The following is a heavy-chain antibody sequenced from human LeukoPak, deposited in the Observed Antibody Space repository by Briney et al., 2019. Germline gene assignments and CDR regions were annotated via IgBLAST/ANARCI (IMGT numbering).Heavy chain of an antibody. V-gene: IGHV4-59*12. CDR1: GGSISYYY. J-gene: IGHJ4*02. Sequence: SETLSLTCTVSGGSISYYYWSWIRQSPGKGLEWIGYIYYSGTTNYNPSLKSRVTISVDTSKNQFSLQLRSVTAADTAVYYCARRQSLNSSGYYAHDYWGQGTLVTVSS. CDR2: IYYSGTT. CDR3: ARRQSLNSSGYYAHDY. D-gene: IGHD3-22*01.